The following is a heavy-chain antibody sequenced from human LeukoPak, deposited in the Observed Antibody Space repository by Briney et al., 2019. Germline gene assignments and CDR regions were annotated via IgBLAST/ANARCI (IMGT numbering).Heavy chain of an antibody. J-gene: IGHJ5*02. V-gene: IGHV4-34*01. Sequence: SVTLSLTCAVYGGSFSGYYWRWIRQPPGKGLEWIGEINHSGSTNYNPSLKSRVTISVDTSKNQFSLKMSPVTAAGTAVLYCARGLIWCSTRCYYPWGQGTLVSVPS. CDR1: GGSFSGYY. CDR3: ARGLIWCSTRCYYP. CDR2: INHSGST. D-gene: IGHD2-2*01.